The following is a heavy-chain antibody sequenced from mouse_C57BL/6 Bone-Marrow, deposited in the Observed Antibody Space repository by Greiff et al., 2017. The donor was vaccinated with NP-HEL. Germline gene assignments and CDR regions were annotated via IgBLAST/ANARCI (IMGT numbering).Heavy chain of an antibody. CDR3: ARLGLGRTWFAY. V-gene: IGHV5-12*01. CDR1: GFTFSDYY. CDR2: ISNGGGST. J-gene: IGHJ3*01. D-gene: IGHD3-3*01. Sequence: DVQLVESGGGLVQPGGSLKLSCAASGFTFSDYYMYWVRQTPEKRLEWVAYISNGGGSTYYPDTVKGRFTISRDNAKNTLYLQMSRLKSEDTAMYYCARLGLGRTWFAYWGQGTLVTVSA.